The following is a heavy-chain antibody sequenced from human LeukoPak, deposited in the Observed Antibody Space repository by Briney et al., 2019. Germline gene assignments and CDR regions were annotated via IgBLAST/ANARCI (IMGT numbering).Heavy chain of an antibody. D-gene: IGHD5-12*01. CDR3: ARTLTPYSGYDY. V-gene: IGHV4-59*08. CDR1: GGSISSYY. J-gene: IGHJ4*02. CDR2: IYYSGST. Sequence: SSETLSLTCTVSGGSISSYYWSWIRQPPGKGREWSGYIYYSGSTNYNPSPKSRVTISVDTSKNQFSLKLSSVTAADTAVYYCARTLTPYSGYDYWGQGTLVTVSS.